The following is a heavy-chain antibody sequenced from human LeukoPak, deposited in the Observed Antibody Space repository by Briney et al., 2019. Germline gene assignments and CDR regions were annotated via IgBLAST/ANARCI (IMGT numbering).Heavy chain of an antibody. Sequence: GRSLRLSCAASGFTFSNYGMNWVRQAPGKGLEWVSVIWDDGSNKCYADSVKGRFTISRDNSKNTLYLQMNSLRDEDTAVYYCAREREWELPRVFDFWGQGTLVTVSS. CDR3: AREREWELPRVFDF. J-gene: IGHJ4*02. V-gene: IGHV3-33*01. CDR1: GFTFSNYG. CDR2: IWDDGSNK. D-gene: IGHD1-26*01.